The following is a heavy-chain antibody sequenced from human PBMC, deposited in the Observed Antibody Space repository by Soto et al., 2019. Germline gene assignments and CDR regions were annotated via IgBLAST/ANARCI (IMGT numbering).Heavy chain of an antibody. Sequence: EVQLLQSGGGLVQPGVSLRFSCAASGFTFSSYAMSWVRQAPGECLEWVSAVSGSGCSTYYAVSVKGRFTISRDTSKNSRYLQMNSLRAEDTAVYYSAKDPGIAVAGTLESDYCGRGTLVTVSS. CDR3: AKDPGIAVAGTLESDY. V-gene: IGHV3-23*01. CDR2: VSGSGCST. J-gene: IGHJ4*02. D-gene: IGHD6-19*01. CDR1: GFTFSSYA.